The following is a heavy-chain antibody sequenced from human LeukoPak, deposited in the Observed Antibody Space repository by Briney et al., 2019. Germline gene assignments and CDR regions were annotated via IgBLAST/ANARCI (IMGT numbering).Heavy chain of an antibody. CDR2: ISWNSGSI. CDR3: AKDHSSGINGAFDY. J-gene: IGHJ4*02. D-gene: IGHD6-19*01. Sequence: PGGSLRLSCAASGFTFSSYAMNWVRQAPGKGLEWVSGISWNSGSIGYADSVKGRFTISRDNAKNSLYLQMNSLRAEDTALYYCAKDHSSGINGAFDYWGQGTLVTVSS. V-gene: IGHV3-9*01. CDR1: GFTFSSYA.